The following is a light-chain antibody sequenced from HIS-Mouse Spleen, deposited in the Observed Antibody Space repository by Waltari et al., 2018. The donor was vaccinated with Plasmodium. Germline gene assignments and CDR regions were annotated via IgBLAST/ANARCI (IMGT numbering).Light chain of an antibody. V-gene: IGLV3-10*01. CDR3: YSTDSSGNHRV. Sequence: YELTQPPSVSVSPAQTARLPCAGAALPKKYPYWYQQKSGQTPVLVIYEDSKRPSGIPERFSGSSSGTMATLTISGAQVEDEADYYCYSTDSSGNHRVFGGGTKLTVL. J-gene: IGLJ3*02. CDR2: EDS. CDR1: ALPKKY.